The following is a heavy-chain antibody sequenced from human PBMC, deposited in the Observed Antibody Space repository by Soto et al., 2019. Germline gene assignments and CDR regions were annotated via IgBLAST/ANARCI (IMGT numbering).Heavy chain of an antibody. V-gene: IGHV3-23*01. Sequence: DVQLLESGGDLVQPGGSLRLSCAASEFTFSDFAMTWVRQAPGKGPEWVSSIGGDGSDTHYADSVKGRFTISRDNSKNTLFLKMSSLRSDDTAVYYCAKDAVPYNGKWDWFDSWGQGTLVTVSS. D-gene: IGHD1-26*01. CDR1: EFTFSDFA. CDR3: AKDAVPYNGKWDWFDS. J-gene: IGHJ5*01. CDR2: IGGDGSDT.